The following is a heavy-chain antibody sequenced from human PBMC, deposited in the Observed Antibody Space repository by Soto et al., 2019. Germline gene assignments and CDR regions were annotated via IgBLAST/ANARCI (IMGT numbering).Heavy chain of an antibody. Sequence: SETLSLPCTVSGGSISRYSWSWIRQPPGKGLEWIGYIYYSGSTNYNPSLKSRVTISVDTSKNQLSLKLSSVTAADTAVYYCSGNEGASCLSESHYYHGMDVWGQGTPVTV. CDR1: GGSISRYS. J-gene: IGHJ6*02. V-gene: IGHV4-59*01. CDR3: SGNEGASCLSESHYYHGMDV. CDR2: IYYSGST. D-gene: IGHD2-15*01.